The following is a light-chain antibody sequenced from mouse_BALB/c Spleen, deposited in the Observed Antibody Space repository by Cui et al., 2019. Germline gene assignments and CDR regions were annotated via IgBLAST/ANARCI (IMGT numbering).Light chain of an antibody. Sequence: HILLTQSPALMSASPGDKVTMTCSSSSSVSYMYWYQQKPRSSAKPWIYLTSNLASGVPARFSGSGSGTSYSLTISSMEAEDAATYYCQQWSGNPFTFGSGTKLEIK. CDR1: SSVSY. CDR3: QQWSGNPFT. V-gene: IGKV4-68*01. J-gene: IGKJ4*01. CDR2: LTS.